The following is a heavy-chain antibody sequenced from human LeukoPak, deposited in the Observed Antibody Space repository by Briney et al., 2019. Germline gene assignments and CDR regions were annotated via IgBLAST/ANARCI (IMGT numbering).Heavy chain of an antibody. D-gene: IGHD3-3*01. V-gene: IGHV3-21*01. CDR3: ARDSGSGYYLGY. Sequence: GGSLRLSCAASGYTFSSYSINWVRQAPGKGLEWVSSISVRSNYIYYADSVKGRFTISRDNAKNSLYLQMNSLRAEDTAVYYCARDSGSGYYLGYWGQGTLVTVSS. CDR2: ISVRSNYI. J-gene: IGHJ4*02. CDR1: GYTFSSYS.